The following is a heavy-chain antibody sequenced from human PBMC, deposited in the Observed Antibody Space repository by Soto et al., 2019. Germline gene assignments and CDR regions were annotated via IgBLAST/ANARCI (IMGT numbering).Heavy chain of an antibody. CDR2: ISGSGGST. CDR3: AKDWIYSSSSYLFDY. J-gene: IGHJ4*02. Sequence: SCKASAGTFSSYAMSWVRQAPGKGLEWVSAISGSGGSTYYADSVKGRFTISRDNSKNTLYLQMNSLRAEDTAVYYFAKDWIYSSSSYLFDYWGQGTLVTVSS. V-gene: IGHV3-23*01. D-gene: IGHD6-6*01. CDR1: AGTFSSYA.